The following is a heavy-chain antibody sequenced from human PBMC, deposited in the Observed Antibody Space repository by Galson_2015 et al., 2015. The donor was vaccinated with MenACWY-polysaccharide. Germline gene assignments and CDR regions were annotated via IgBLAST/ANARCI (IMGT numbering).Heavy chain of an antibody. CDR3: ARGVGARSRFGL. D-gene: IGHD1-26*01. J-gene: IGHJ5*02. CDR2: INHSGST. CDR1: GGSFSGYY. Sequence: ETLSLTCAVYGGSFSGYYWSWIRQPPGKGLEWIGEINHSGSTNCKPSLKSRVTISADTSKNQFSLKLSSVTAADTAVYYCARGVGARSRFGLWGQGTLVTVSS. V-gene: IGHV4-34*01.